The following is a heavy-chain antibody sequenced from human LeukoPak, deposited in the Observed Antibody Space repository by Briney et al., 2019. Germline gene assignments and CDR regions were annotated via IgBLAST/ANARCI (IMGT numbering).Heavy chain of an antibody. CDR3: ARGYSYGSDYYYGMDV. D-gene: IGHD5-18*01. Sequence: ASVKVSCKASGYTFTSYGVSWVRQAPGQGLEWMGWISGYNGNTKYAQKVQGRVTMTTDTSTGTAYMELRSLRSDDPGVYYCARGYSYGSDYYYGMDVWGQGTTVSVPS. J-gene: IGHJ6*02. CDR2: ISGYNGNT. CDR1: GYTFTSYG. V-gene: IGHV1-18*01.